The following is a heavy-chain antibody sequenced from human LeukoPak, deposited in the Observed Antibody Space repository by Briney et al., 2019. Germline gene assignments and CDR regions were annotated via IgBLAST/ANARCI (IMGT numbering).Heavy chain of an antibody. CDR2: VYTSGTT. CDR3: ARRNNWNDAFDI. D-gene: IGHD1-1*01. J-gene: IGHJ3*02. CDR1: GGSISGFC. Sequence: SETLSLTCTVSGGSISGFCWGWIRQPAGKGLEWIGHVYTSGTTNHNPSLKSRVTMSVDTSKNQLALKVSSVTAADPAVYYCARRNNWNDAFDIWGQGTMVTVSS. V-gene: IGHV4-4*07.